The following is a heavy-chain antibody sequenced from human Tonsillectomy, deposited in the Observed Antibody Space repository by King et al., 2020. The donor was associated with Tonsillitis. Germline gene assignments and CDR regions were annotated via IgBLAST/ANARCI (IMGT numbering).Heavy chain of an antibody. CDR3: AKGGYSYGWSYFDY. V-gene: IGHV3-30*18. D-gene: IGHD5-18*01. Sequence: QLVQSGGGVVQPGRSLRLSCAASGFTFSSYGMHWVRQAPGKGLEWVAVMSSDGNNKYYADSGKGQFTISRDNSKTTLYLQVNSLRAEATAVYYCAKGGYSYGWSYFDYWGQGTLVTVSS. J-gene: IGHJ4*02. CDR1: GFTFSSYG. CDR2: MSSDGNNK.